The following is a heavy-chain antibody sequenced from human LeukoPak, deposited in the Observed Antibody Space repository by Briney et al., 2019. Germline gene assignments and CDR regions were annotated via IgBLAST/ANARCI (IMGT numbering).Heavy chain of an antibody. J-gene: IGHJ4*02. CDR2: IRQGGSEE. CDR1: GITFNNYW. Sequence: GGSLRLSCADFGITFNNYWLAWVRQVPGKGLEWVGNIRQGGSEEYYVESVKGRFTISRDNAKKSVYLQMNSLRAEDPAIYYCATYYDYLSGYYTGIDYWGQGTLVIVSS. D-gene: IGHD3-3*01. V-gene: IGHV3-7*01. CDR3: ATYYDYLSGYYTGIDY.